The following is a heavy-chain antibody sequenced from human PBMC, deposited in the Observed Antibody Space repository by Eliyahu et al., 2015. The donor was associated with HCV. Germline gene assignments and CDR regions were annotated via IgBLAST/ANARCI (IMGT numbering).Heavy chain of an antibody. J-gene: IGHJ4*02. CDR2: IISNGYYI. D-gene: IGHD3-22*01. V-gene: IGHV3-21*01. Sequence: EVHLVESGGGLVKPGGSLRLSCAASGFTFRDYTMNWVRQAPGKGLGGVXSIISNGYYIXYADSVKGRFTISRDNAKNSLYLHMNSLGAEDTAVYYWAREGGRGHSSVEYFDYWGQGTLVTVSS. CDR1: GFTFRDYT. CDR3: AREGGRGHSSVEYFDY.